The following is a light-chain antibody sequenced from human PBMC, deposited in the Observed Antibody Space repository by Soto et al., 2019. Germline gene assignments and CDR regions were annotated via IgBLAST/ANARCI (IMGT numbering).Light chain of an antibody. V-gene: IGKV1-39*01. J-gene: IGKJ5*01. CDR2: DAS. CDR3: QQTYTTLSIT. CDR1: ENISRH. Sequence: DIQMTQSPSSLSGSVGDRVTITCRASENISRHLNWYQQKQRNAPKLLIYDASSLQNAVPSKFRSGGSGTDFTLTISNLQPEDFATYYCQQTYTTLSITFGQGTRLESK.